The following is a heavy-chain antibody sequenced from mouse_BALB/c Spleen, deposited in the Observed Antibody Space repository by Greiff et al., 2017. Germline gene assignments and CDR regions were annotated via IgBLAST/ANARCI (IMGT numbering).Heavy chain of an antibody. CDR3: ARAFRYDGPYYAMDY. Sequence: EVQRVESGGGLVKPGGSLKLSCAASGFTFSDYYMYWVRQTPEKRLEWVATISDGGSYTYYPDSVKGRITISRDNAKNNLYLQMSSLKSEDTAMYYCARAFRYDGPYYAMDYWGQGTSVTVSS. CDR1: GFTFSDYY. D-gene: IGHD2-14*01. V-gene: IGHV5-4*02. J-gene: IGHJ4*01. CDR2: ISDGGSYT.